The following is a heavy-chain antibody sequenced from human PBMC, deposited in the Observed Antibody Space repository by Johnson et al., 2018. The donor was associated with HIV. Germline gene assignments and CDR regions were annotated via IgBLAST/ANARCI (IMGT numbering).Heavy chain of an antibody. D-gene: IGHD2-15*01. CDR2: ISSSGSTR. Sequence: QVQLVESGGGLVKPGGSLRLSCAASGFTFNDYYMSWIRQAPGKGLEWVSYISSSGSTRYYADSVKGRFTISRDNSKNTLYPQMNSLRAEDTAVYYCAKDLRRMPHDAFDIWGQGTMVTVSS. CDR3: AKDLRRMPHDAFDI. CDR1: GFTFNDYY. V-gene: IGHV3-11*01. J-gene: IGHJ3*02.